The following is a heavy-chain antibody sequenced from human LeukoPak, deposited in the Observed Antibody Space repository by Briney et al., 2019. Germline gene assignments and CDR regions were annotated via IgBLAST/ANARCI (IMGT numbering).Heavy chain of an antibody. D-gene: IGHD5-18*01. CDR2: ISGSGNST. CDR1: GFTFSSYA. V-gene: IGHV3-23*01. J-gene: IGHJ4*02. Sequence: GGSLRLSCAATGFTFSSYAMSWFRQAPGKGLEWVSFISGSGNSTFYADSVKGRFTISRYDSKSTLYLQMNSLRVEDTAIYYCAKDQEYSYNAARGFFDYWGQGTLVTVSS. CDR3: AKDQEYSYNAARGFFDY.